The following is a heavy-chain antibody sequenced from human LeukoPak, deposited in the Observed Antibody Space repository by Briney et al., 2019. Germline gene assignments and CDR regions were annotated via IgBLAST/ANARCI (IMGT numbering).Heavy chain of an antibody. CDR3: ARDCSGGSCYWVH. V-gene: IGHV1-69*04. CDR2: IIPILGIA. CDR1: GGTFSSYA. D-gene: IGHD2-15*01. Sequence: SVKVSCKASGGTFSSYAISWVRQAPGQGLEWMRRIIPILGIANYAQKFQGRVTITADKSTSTAYMELSSLRSEDTAVYYCARDCSGGSCYWVHWGQGTLVTVSS. J-gene: IGHJ4*02.